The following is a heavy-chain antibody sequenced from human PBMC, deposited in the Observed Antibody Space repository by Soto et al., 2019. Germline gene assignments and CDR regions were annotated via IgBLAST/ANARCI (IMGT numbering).Heavy chain of an antibody. CDR1: GFTFSNYW. J-gene: IGHJ4*02. V-gene: IGHV3-74*01. D-gene: IGHD6-13*01. CDR3: ARVEDYSTASN. Sequence: GGSLRLCCAASGFTFSNYWMYWVRQAPGKGLVWVARINRDGTTTTYADPVKGRFTISRDNAKNTLYLQMSSLRGEDAAVYYCARVEDYSTASNWGQRTLVTVSS. CDR2: INRDGTTT.